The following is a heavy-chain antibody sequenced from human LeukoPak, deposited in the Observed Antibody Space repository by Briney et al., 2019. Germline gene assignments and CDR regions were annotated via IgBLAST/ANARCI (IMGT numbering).Heavy chain of an antibody. V-gene: IGHV3-23*01. CDR3: AEKKNFYFDY. CDR2: ISSSGSTT. J-gene: IGHJ4*02. Sequence: GGSLRLSCAASGFTISSDAMSWVRQVPGKGLEWLSAISSSGSTTYYADSVKGRFTISRDNSKNTLYLQMNSLRAEDTAVYYCAEKKNFYFDYWGQGTLVTVSS. CDR1: GFTISSDA. D-gene: IGHD1-7*01.